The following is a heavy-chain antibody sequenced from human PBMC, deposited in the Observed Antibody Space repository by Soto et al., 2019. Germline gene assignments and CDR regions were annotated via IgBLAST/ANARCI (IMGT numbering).Heavy chain of an antibody. CDR2: ISSSSSYI. J-gene: IGHJ4*02. V-gene: IGHV3-21*01. CDR3: ARGQEYDILTGYYV. D-gene: IGHD3-9*01. CDR1: GFTFSSYS. Sequence: EVQLVESGGGLVKPGGSLRLSCAASGFTFSSYSMNWVRQAPGKGLEWVSSISSSSSYIYYADSVKGRFTISRDNAKNSMYLQMSSLRAEDTAVYYCARGQEYDILTGYYVWGQGTLVTVSS.